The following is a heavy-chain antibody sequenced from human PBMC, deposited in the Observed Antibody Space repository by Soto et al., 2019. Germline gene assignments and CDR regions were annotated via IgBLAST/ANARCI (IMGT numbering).Heavy chain of an antibody. CDR2: IQSGGTT. D-gene: IGHD3-10*01. CDR3: AKEPFPLLWFRELGSYYFDY. V-gene: IGHV3-66*01. J-gene: IGHJ4*02. Sequence: GGSLRLSCAASGFTVSSKYMTWVRQAPGKGLDWVSLIQSGGTTYYADSVKGRFTISRDTSENTLHLQMDSLRAEDTAVYYCAKEPFPLLWFRELGSYYFDYWGQGTLVTVSS. CDR1: GFTVSSKY.